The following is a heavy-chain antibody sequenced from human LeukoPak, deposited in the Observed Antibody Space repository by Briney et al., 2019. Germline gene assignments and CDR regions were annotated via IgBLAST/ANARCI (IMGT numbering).Heavy chain of an antibody. D-gene: IGHD6-13*01. J-gene: IGHJ4*02. CDR1: GYTFTSYD. Sequence: RASVTVSCKASGYTFTSYDINWVRQAPGQGLEWMGWMNPNSGNTGYAQKFQGRITMTRNTSISTAYMELSSLTSEDTAVYYCARIAAAGNRRLNYWGQGTLVTVSS. V-gene: IGHV1-8*01. CDR3: ARIAAAGNRRLNY. CDR2: MNPNSGNT.